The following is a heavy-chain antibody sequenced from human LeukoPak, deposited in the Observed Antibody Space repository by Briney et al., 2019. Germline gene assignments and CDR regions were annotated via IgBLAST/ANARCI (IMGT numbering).Heavy chain of an antibody. V-gene: IGHV1-24*01. Sequence: ASVKVSCKVSGYTLTELSMHWERQATGKGLEWMGGFDPEDGETIYAQKFQGRVTMTEDTSTSTVHMELSGLRSEDTAVYYCARDQEGFDYWGQGTLVTVSS. CDR3: ARDQEGFDY. J-gene: IGHJ4*02. CDR1: GYTLTELS. CDR2: FDPEDGET.